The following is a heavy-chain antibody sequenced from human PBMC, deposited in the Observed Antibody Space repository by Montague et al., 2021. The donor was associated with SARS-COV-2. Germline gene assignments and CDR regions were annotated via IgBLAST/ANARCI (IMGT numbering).Heavy chain of an antibody. CDR3: SSGGLKSAGYFYFGLDV. J-gene: IGHJ6*02. CDR2: IYYNGST. Sequence: SETLSLTCTVSGASISNYYWNWIRQPPGKGQEWIGYIYYNGSTNYKPSLKSRVTISGDTSKNQLSLTVRSVTAAATAVSYCSSGGLKSAGYFYFGLDVWGQGTTVTVSS. V-gene: IGHV4-59*01. D-gene: IGHD3-16*01. CDR1: GASISNYY.